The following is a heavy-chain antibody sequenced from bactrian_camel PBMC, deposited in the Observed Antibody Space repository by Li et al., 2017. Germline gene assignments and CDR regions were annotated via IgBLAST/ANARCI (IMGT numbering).Heavy chain of an antibody. V-gene: IGHV3S66*01. J-gene: IGHJ7*01. Sequence: VQLVESGGGSVQTGGSLRLSCKPSFFILDDFDMMWYRQAPGNECELVSSISGDGSTYYTDAVKGRFTISHDNAKNSVDLQMNSLKPDDTATYYCAALKVAGPCFHALTFDYGIHYRGQGTQVTVS. CDR1: FFILDDFD. D-gene: IGHD6*01. CDR2: ISGDGST.